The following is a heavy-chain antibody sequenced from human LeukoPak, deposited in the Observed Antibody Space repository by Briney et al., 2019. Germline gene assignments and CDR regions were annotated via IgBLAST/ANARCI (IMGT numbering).Heavy chain of an antibody. CDR1: GVSINTCCYD. Sequence: ETLSLTCDVSGVSINTCCYDWTWIRQPPGKGLEWIGTKYNKGSPRYNSSLRSRLNISLDSSKNQFSLRLTSVTAADTAGNYCARGRSYGFDFDSWGPGTLVILSS. CDR2: KYNKGSP. J-gene: IGHJ4*02. CDR3: ARGRSYGFDFDS. V-gene: IGHV4-61*01. D-gene: IGHD5-18*01.